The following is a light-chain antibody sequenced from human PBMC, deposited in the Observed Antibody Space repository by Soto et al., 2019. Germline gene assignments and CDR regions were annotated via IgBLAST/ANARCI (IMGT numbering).Light chain of an antibody. CDR1: EGVRNQ. CDR2: DAS. Sequence: DIQMTQYPFSLSASVGDRVTSTCRASEGVRNQLGWFQQKPGKAPKSLIYDASSLQSGVPSRFSGSGSGTDFTLTINSLQPEDFATYYCQQYNDHPFTFGPGTKVDI. CDR3: QQYNDHPFT. V-gene: IGKV1-16*01. J-gene: IGKJ3*01.